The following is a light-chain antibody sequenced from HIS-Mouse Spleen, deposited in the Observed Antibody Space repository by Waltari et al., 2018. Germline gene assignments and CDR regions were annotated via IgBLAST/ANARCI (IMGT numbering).Light chain of an antibody. V-gene: IGLV3-21*03. CDR1: NIGSKS. CDR2: DDS. Sequence: SYVLTQPPSVSVAPGKTARITCGGNNIGSKSVHWYQQKPGQAPVLVVYDDSDRPSGIPGRFSGSNSGNTATLTISRVEAGDEADYYCQVWDSSSDLVFGGGTKLTVL. J-gene: IGLJ2*01. CDR3: QVWDSSSDLV.